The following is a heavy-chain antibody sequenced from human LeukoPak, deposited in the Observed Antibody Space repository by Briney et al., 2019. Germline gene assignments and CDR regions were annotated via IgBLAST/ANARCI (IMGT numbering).Heavy chain of an antibody. CDR2: ISYDGSNK. V-gene: IGHV3-30*18. J-gene: IGHJ4*02. CDR3: AKEIWPTVTTPGWTYFDY. Sequence: GGSLRLSCAASGFTFSSYGMHWLREAPGKGLEWVAVISYDGSNKYYADSVKGRFTISRDNSKNTLYLQMNSLRAEDTAVYYCAKEIWPTVTTPGWTYFDYWGQGALVTVSS. D-gene: IGHD4-17*01. CDR1: GFTFSSYG.